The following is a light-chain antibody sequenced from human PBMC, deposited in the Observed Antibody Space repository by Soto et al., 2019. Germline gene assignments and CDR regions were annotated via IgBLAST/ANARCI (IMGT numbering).Light chain of an antibody. J-gene: IGKJ1*01. CDR1: QSVSSN. V-gene: IGKV3-15*01. Sequence: EIVMTQSPATLSVSPGERATLSCRASQSVSSNLAWYQQKPGQAPRLLIYGASTRATGIPARFSGSGSGTECTLSISSLQSEDFAVYYCQQYTNWPPWTFGQGTKVEIK. CDR2: GAS. CDR3: QQYTNWPPWT.